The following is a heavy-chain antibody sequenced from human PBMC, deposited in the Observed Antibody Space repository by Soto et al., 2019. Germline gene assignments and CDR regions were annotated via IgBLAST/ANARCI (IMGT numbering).Heavy chain of an antibody. Sequence: QVQLQESGPGLVKPSQTLSLTGTVSGGSISSGGYYWSWIRQHPGKGLEWIGYVYYSGSTYYNPSVNCLSTMSVDTSTNRFALTLSSVAAADMAVYCCARSIDAWGQGTLVTVSS. CDR3: ARSIDA. V-gene: IGHV4-31*01. CDR2: VYYSGST. CDR1: GGSISSGGYY. J-gene: IGHJ5*02.